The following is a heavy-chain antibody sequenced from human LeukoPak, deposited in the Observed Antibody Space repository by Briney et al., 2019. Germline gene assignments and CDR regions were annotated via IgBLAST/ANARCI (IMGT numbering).Heavy chain of an antibody. CDR2: ISSSSSYI. CDR3: ARAPYYDFWSGYYPPVRDYGMDV. D-gene: IGHD3-3*01. CDR1: GFTFSSYS. V-gene: IGHV3-21*01. J-gene: IGHJ6*02. Sequence: PGGSLRLSCAASGFTFSSYSMNWVRQAPGKGLEWVSSISSSSSYIYYADSVKGRFTISRDNAKNSLYLQMNSLRAEDTAVYYCARAPYYDFWSGYYPPVRDYGMDVWGQGTTVTVSS.